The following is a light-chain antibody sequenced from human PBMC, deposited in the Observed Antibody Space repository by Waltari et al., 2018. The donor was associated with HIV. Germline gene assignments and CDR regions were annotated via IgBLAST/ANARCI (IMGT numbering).Light chain of an antibody. Sequence: QSALTQPRSVSGSPGQSVTISCTGTSRDVGRYNHVSCYQPHPGKAPKLMIYDGTRRPAGVPDHCAGAKSGNTASLTSSGLQAEDEADYYCCSYAGTYAPYVFGTGTKVTVL. CDR3: CSYAGTYAPYV. V-gene: IGLV2-11*01. CDR1: SRDVGRYNH. J-gene: IGLJ1*01. CDR2: DGT.